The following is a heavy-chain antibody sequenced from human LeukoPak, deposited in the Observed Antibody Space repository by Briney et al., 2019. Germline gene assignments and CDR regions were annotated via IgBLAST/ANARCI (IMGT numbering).Heavy chain of an antibody. Sequence: GASVKVSCKASGYTFTSYGISWVRQAPGQGLEWMGWISAYNGNTNYAQKFQGRVTITTDESTSTAYMELSSLRSEDTAVYYCARVRANYYDMAWGQGTLVTVSS. D-gene: IGHD3-22*01. CDR3: ARVRANYYDMA. V-gene: IGHV1-18*01. CDR1: GYTFTSYG. J-gene: IGHJ5*02. CDR2: ISAYNGNT.